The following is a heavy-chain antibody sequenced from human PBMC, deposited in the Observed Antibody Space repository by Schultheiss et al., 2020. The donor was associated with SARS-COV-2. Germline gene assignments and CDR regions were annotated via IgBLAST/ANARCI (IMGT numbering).Heavy chain of an antibody. Sequence: SETLSLTCAVYGGSFSGYYWSWIRQPPGKGLEWIGYIYYSGRTSYNPSLKRRVTISLDTSKNQFSLKLSSVTAADTAVYYCAVDSSGYLDAFDIWGQGTMVTVSS. CDR1: GGSFSGYY. CDR2: IYYSGRT. CDR3: AVDSSGYLDAFDI. V-gene: IGHV4-34*01. J-gene: IGHJ3*02. D-gene: IGHD3-22*01.